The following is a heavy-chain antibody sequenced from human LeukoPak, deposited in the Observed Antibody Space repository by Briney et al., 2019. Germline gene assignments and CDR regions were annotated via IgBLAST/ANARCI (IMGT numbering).Heavy chain of an antibody. CDR1: GFIFKTYA. D-gene: IGHD3-22*01. Sequence: GGSLRLSCAASGFIFKTYAMNWVRQAPGKGLEWVSSISSSSSYIYYADSVKGRFTISRDNAKNSLYLQMNSLRAEDTAVYYCARGQNYYDSSGYPDYWGQGTLVTVSS. J-gene: IGHJ4*02. CDR3: ARGQNYYDSSGYPDY. V-gene: IGHV3-21*01. CDR2: ISSSSSYI.